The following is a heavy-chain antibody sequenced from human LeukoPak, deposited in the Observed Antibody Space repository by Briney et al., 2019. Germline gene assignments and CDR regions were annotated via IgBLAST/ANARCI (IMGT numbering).Heavy chain of an antibody. CDR2: IYYSGST. CDR1: GGSIKGGGFF. V-gene: IGHV4-31*03. CDR3: ARDHGRSYNYGSDALDI. J-gene: IGHJ3*02. D-gene: IGHD5-18*01. Sequence: SETLSLTCSVSGGSIKGGGFFWNWVRQHPGKGLEWIGHIYYSGSTSYNPSVKSRVTISVDTSKNQFSLKLTSVTAADTATYYCARDHGRSYNYGSDALDIWGQGTLVILS.